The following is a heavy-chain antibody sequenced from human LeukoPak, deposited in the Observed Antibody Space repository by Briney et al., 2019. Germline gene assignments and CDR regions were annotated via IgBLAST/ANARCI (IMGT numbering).Heavy chain of an antibody. Sequence: ASVKVSCKASGYTFTGYYMHWVRQAPGQGLEWMGWINPNSGGTNYAQKFQGRVTMTRDTSISTAYMELSRLRSDDTAVYYCARARRRVYSSSVNWFDPWGQGTLVTVFS. CDR1: GYTFTGYY. J-gene: IGHJ5*02. D-gene: IGHD6-6*01. CDR2: INPNSGGT. CDR3: ARARRRVYSSSVNWFDP. V-gene: IGHV1-2*02.